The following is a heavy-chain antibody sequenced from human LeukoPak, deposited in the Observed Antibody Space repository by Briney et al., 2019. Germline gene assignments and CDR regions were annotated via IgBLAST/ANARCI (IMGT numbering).Heavy chain of an antibody. CDR1: GGSISSYY. CDR3: ARSLVIAAAGLAWAFDI. Sequence: SETLSLTCTVSGGSISSYYWSWIRQPAGKGLEWIGRIHTSGSTNYNPSLKSRVTMSGDTSKNQFSLKLSSVTAADTAVYYCARSLVIAAAGLAWAFDIWGQGTMVTVSS. CDR2: IHTSGST. V-gene: IGHV4-4*07. J-gene: IGHJ3*02. D-gene: IGHD6-13*01.